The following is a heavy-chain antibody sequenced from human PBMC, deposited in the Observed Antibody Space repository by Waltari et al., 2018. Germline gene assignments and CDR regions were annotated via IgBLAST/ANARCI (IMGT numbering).Heavy chain of an antibody. CDR2: IYTSGST. CDR1: GGSISSYY. Sequence: QVQLQESGPGLVKPSPTLSLTCTVSGGSISSYYWSWIRQPAGKGLEWIGRIYTSGSTNYNPSLKSRVTMSVDTSKNQFSLKLSSVTAADTAVYYCARPCPPPYYYGSGEIGYGLDVWGQGTTVTVSS. D-gene: IGHD3-10*01. J-gene: IGHJ6*02. CDR3: ARPCPPPYYYGSGEIGYGLDV. V-gene: IGHV4-4*07.